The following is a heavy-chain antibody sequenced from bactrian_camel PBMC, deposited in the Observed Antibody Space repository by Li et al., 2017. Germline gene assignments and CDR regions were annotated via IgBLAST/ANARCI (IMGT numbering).Heavy chain of an antibody. V-gene: IGHV3S31*01. CDR1: GTTFVSYA. Sequence: VQLVESGGGLVQPGGSLRLSCAASGTTFVSYAMNWVRQAPGKGLEWVSFISGAGITTYYADSVKGRFTISRDNSKNTLYLQLNSLTTEDTAMSYCSKTLQYYGEYDYWGQGTQVTVS. CDR3: SKTLQYYGEYDY. J-gene: IGHJ4*01. D-gene: IGHD4*01. CDR2: ISGAGITT.